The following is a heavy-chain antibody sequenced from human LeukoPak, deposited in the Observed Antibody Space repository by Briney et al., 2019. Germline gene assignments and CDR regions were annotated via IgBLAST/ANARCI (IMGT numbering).Heavy chain of an antibody. J-gene: IGHJ4*02. V-gene: IGHV3-74*01. D-gene: IGHD1-1*01. CDR3: ARENWNDEGFDY. CDR2: INSDGSST. Sequence: PGGSLRLSCAASGFTLSSYWMHWVRQAPGKGLVWVSRINSDGSSTSYADSVKGRFTISRDNAKNTLYLQMNSLRAEDTAVYYCARENWNDEGFDYWGQGTLVTVSS. CDR1: GFTLSSYW.